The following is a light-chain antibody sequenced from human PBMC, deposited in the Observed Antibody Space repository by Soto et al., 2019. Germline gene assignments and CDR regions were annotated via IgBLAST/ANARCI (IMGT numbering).Light chain of an antibody. CDR1: SSDVGGYNY. Sequence: QSALTQPRSVSGSPGQSVTISCTGTSSDVGGYNYVSWYQQHPGKAPKLMIFDVSKRPSGVPDRFSGSKSANTASLTISGLQAEDEADYYCCPYAGSYTYVFGTGTKVTV. CDR3: CPYAGSYTYV. CDR2: DVS. J-gene: IGLJ1*01. V-gene: IGLV2-11*01.